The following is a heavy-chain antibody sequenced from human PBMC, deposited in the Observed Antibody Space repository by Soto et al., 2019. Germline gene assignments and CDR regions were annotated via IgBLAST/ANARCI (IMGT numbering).Heavy chain of an antibody. V-gene: IGHV3-23*01. D-gene: IGHD1-26*01. CDR2: ISGSGGST. Sequence: EVQLLESGGSLVQPGGSLRLSCAASGFTFSSYAMSWVRQAPGKGLEWVSAISGSGGSTYYADSVKGRFTISRDNSKNTLYLQMNSLRAEDTAVYYCAKGLGGGATGLSYFDYWGQGTLVTVSS. J-gene: IGHJ4*02. CDR1: GFTFSSYA. CDR3: AKGLGGGATGLSYFDY.